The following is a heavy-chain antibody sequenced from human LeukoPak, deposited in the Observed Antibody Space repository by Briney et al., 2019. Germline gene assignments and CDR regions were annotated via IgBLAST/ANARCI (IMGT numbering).Heavy chain of an antibody. CDR3: VSWAGGNSDVASFDY. D-gene: IGHD2-21*01. V-gene: IGHV1-2*02. J-gene: IGHJ4*02. Sequence: ASVTVSCKASGYSSTDYYIHWVRQAPGQGVEWMGWITHKSGTTKFAPKFQGRVTLTRDTSITTAYMELSNLTSDDTAVYCCVSWAGGNSDVASFDYWGQGTLVTVSS. CDR1: GYSSTDYY. CDR2: ITHKSGTT.